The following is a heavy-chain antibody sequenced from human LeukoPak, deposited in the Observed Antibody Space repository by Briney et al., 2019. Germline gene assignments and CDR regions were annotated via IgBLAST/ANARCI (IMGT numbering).Heavy chain of an antibody. CDR1: GYTFVTYG. Sequence: ASVKVSCKASGYTFVTYGINWVRQAPGQGPEWTGWISTYNGNTKYALKFQDRVTLTRDTSTTTAYMELKSLTSDDRAVYYCARASFDHWGQGTLVIVSS. V-gene: IGHV1-18*01. J-gene: IGHJ4*02. CDR2: ISTYNGNT. CDR3: ARASFDH.